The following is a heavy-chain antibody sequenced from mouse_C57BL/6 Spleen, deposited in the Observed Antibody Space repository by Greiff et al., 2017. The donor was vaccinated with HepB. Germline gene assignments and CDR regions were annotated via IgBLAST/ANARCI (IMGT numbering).Heavy chain of an antibody. Sequence: EVQVVESGGGLVKPGGSLKLSCAASGFTFSDYGMHWVRQAPEKGLEWVAYISSGNSTIYYADTLKGRVTITRDNAKNTLFLQMTSLMSEDSAMYYCARYYSNYDAMDYWGQGTSVTVSS. CDR1: GFTFSDYG. J-gene: IGHJ4*01. CDR3: ARYYSNYDAMDY. V-gene: IGHV5-17*01. D-gene: IGHD2-5*01. CDR2: ISSGNSTI.